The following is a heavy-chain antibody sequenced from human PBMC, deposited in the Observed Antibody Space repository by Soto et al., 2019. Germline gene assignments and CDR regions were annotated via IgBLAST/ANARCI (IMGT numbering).Heavy chain of an antibody. CDR2: INHSGST. J-gene: IGHJ6*02. CDR3: ARGWKYSSSWQGYYYYGMDV. V-gene: IGHV4-34*01. D-gene: IGHD6-13*01. CDR1: GGSFSGYY. Sequence: LSLTCAVYGGSFSGYYWSWIRQPPGKGLEWIGEINHSGSTNYNPSLKSRVTISVDTSKNQFSLKLSSVTAADTAVYYCARGWKYSSSWQGYYYYGMDVWGQGTTVTVSS.